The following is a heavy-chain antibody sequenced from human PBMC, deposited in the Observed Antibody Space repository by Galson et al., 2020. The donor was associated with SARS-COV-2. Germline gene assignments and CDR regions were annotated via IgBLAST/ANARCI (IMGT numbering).Heavy chain of an antibody. J-gene: IGHJ6*03. CDR2: IYSGGST. CDR1: GFTVSSNY. V-gene: IGHV3-53*01. Sequence: GESLKISCAASGFTVSSNYMSWVRQAPGKGLEWVSVIYSGGSTYYADSVKGRFTISRDNSKNTLYLEMNSLRAEDTAVYYCARDVITAGYSSGWYRDTTYMDVWGKGTTVTVSS. D-gene: IGHD6-19*01. CDR3: ARDVITAGYSSGWYRDTTYMDV.